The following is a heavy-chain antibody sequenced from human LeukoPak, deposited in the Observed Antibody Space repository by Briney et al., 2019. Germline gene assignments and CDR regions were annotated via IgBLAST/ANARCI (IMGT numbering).Heavy chain of an antibody. CDR1: GGSISSYY. D-gene: IGHD1-20*01. J-gene: IGHJ4*02. V-gene: IGHV4-59*01. CDR2: IYYSGST. Sequence: SETLSLTCTVSGGSISSYYWSWIRQPPGKGLEWIRYIYYSGSTNYNPSLKSRVTISVDTSKNQFSLKLSSVTAADTAVYYCARGSYNWNLFDYWGQGTLVTVSS. CDR3: ARGSYNWNLFDY.